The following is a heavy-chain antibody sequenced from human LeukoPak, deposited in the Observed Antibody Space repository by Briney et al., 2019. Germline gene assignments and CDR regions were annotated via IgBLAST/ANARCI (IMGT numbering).Heavy chain of an antibody. V-gene: IGHV1-18*01. CDR1: GYTFTSYG. CDR2: ISAYNGNT. Sequence: ASVKVSCKASGYTFTSYGISWVRQAPGQGLEWMGWISAYNGNTNYAQKLQGRVTMTTDTSTSTAYMELRSLRSDDTAVYYCARAGYSYGYVKNYYYYMDVWGKGTTVTASS. D-gene: IGHD5-18*01. J-gene: IGHJ6*03. CDR3: ARAGYSYGYVKNYYYYMDV.